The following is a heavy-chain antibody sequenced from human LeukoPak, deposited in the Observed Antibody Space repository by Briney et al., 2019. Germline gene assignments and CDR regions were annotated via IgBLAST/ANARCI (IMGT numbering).Heavy chain of an antibody. CDR2: IWHDGSDR. CDR1: GFTFSSYG. V-gene: IGHV3-33*01. CDR3: ARSAVLGSVAAYYFDY. Sequence: GGSLRLSCAASGFTFSSYGMHWVRQAPGKGLEWVAVIWHDGSDRYYADSVQGRFTISRDNSKNTLYLQMNSLRDEDTAVYYCARSAVLGSVAAYYFDYWGQGTLVTVSS. D-gene: IGHD6-19*01. J-gene: IGHJ4*02.